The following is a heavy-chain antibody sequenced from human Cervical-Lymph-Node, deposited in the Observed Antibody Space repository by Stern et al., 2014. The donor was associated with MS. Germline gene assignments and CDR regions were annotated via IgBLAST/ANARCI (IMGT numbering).Heavy chain of an antibody. CDR1: GFTFDECA. D-gene: IGHD3-16*02. CDR2: ISWNSNNI. V-gene: IGHV3-9*01. CDR3: AKDISERHYYFDS. J-gene: IGHJ4*02. Sequence: EVKLVESGGGWVQPGRFLRLSCGGSGFTFDECAMQWVRQGPGKGLEWVSCISWNSNNIGYADSVSGRFTISRDNAKNSLYLQMNGLIPEDTALYYCAKDISERHYYFDSWGEGTLVTVSS.